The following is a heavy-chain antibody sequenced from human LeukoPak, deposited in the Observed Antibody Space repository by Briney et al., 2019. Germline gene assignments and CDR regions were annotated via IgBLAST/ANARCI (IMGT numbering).Heavy chain of an antibody. D-gene: IGHD3-3*01. CDR1: GVSISSYY. V-gene: IGHV4-4*07. CDR3: ASRTIQSIGGRRGDTFDI. Sequence: SETLSLTCTVSGVSISSYYWSWIRQPAGKGLEWIGRIHTSGSTKYNPSLKSRVTISVDTSKNQFSLKLSSVTAADTAVYYCASRTIQSIGGRRGDTFDIWGQGTKVTVSS. CDR2: IHTSGST. J-gene: IGHJ3*02.